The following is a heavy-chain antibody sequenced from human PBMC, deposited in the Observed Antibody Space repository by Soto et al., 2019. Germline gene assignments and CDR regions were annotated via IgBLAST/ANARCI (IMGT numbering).Heavy chain of an antibody. Sequence: EVQLVESGGGLVQPGGSLRLSCAASGFTFSSYDMHWVRQATGKGLEWVSAIGTAGDTYYPGSVKGRFTISRENAKNSLDLEMNSLRAGDTAVYYCARGKVDSYGWSDAFDIWGQGTMVTVSS. CDR2: IGTAGDT. CDR3: ARGKVDSYGWSDAFDI. D-gene: IGHD5-18*01. J-gene: IGHJ3*02. CDR1: GFTFSSYD. V-gene: IGHV3-13*04.